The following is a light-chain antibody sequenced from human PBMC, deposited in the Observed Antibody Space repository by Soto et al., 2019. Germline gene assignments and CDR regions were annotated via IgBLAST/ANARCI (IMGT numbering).Light chain of an antibody. CDR2: GAS. V-gene: IGKV3-15*01. J-gene: IGKJ1*01. CDR1: QSVSSN. CDR3: QQYSNWPPWT. Sequence: EIVMTQSPATLSVCPGERASLSCMASQSVSSNLAWYQQKPGQAPRLLIYGASTRATGIPARFSGSGSGTEFTLTISSLQSEDFAVYYCQQYSNWPPWTFGQGTKVDIK.